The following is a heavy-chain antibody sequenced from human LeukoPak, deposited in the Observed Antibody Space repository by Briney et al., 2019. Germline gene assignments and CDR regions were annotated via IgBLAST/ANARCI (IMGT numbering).Heavy chain of an antibody. CDR1: GFTFSNYE. CDR3: ARELPRIGGQTDASDI. D-gene: IGHD3-16*01. V-gene: IGHV3-48*03. Sequence: GGSLRLSCAASGFTFSNYEMNWVRQAPWKGLEWVSYISSSARSINYADSVKGRFTISRDNAKNTLYLQMNSLRAEDTAVYYCARELPRIGGQTDASDIWGQGTMVTVS. CDR2: ISSSARSI. J-gene: IGHJ3*02.